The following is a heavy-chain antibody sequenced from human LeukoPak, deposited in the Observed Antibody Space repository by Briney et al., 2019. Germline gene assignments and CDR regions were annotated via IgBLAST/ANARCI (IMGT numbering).Heavy chain of an antibody. CDR1: GFTFSDSW. Sequence: GGSLRLSCAASGFTFSDSWMTWVRQPPGKGLEWVGRINSQANGRTTDYAAPVKGRFTISTDDSQDTLFLQMNSLKTEDTAVYYCTPDSGLDPWGQGTLVTVSS. CDR3: TPDSGLDP. CDR2: INSQANGRTT. V-gene: IGHV3-15*01. J-gene: IGHJ5*02.